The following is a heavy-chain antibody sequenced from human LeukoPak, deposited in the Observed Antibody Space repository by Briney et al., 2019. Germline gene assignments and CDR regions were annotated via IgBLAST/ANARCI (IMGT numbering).Heavy chain of an antibody. Sequence: PGGSLRLSCAASGFTFSSYEMNWVRQAPGKGLEWVSYISSSGSTIYYADSVKGRFTISIDNAKNSLYLQMNSLRAEDTAVYYCARNLHYDYVWGSYRHFDYWGQGTLVTVSS. D-gene: IGHD3-16*02. CDR2: ISSSGSTI. CDR3: ARNLHYDYVWGSYRHFDY. CDR1: GFTFSSYE. J-gene: IGHJ4*02. V-gene: IGHV3-48*03.